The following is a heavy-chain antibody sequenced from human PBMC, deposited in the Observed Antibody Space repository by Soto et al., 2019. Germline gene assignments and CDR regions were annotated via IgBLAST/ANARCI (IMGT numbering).Heavy chain of an antibody. V-gene: IGHV4-59*01. CDR2: VYYTGTT. CDR3: ARGVDAGVDV. D-gene: IGHD1-1*01. CDR1: GGSIDSYY. J-gene: IGHJ6*02. Sequence: SETLSLTCTVSGGSIDSYYWTWIRQPPGKGLEWIGYVYYTGTTTYSPSLKSRVTISVDTSMNQISLKLSSVTAADTAIYYCARGVDAGVDVCGQGTTVTVSS.